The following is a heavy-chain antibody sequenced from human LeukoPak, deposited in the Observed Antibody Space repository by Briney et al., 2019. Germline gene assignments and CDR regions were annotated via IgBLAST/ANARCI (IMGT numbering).Heavy chain of an antibody. Sequence: GASVKVSCKASGYTFSTYALHWVRQAPGQRLEWMGWINACNGNTKYSQKFQGRVAITRDTSASTAYMELSSLRSEDTAVYYCARDKEITMVRGATSYYYGMDVWGQGTTVTVSS. CDR1: GYTFSTYA. CDR2: INACNGNT. D-gene: IGHD3-10*01. J-gene: IGHJ6*02. V-gene: IGHV1-3*01. CDR3: ARDKEITMVRGATSYYYGMDV.